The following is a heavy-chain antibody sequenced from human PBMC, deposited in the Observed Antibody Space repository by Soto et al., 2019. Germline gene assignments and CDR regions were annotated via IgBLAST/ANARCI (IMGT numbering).Heavy chain of an antibody. CDR1: GGSMSNTRYY. J-gene: IGHJ4*02. D-gene: IGHD3-22*01. Sequence: SDTLSITCAASGGSMSNTRYYGGWIRQPPGRGLEWIATIYYSGSTFYNPSLKSRVTISVDTSKNQFFLKLNSVTAADTAVYYCARQRRYYYDSSGYPDYWGQGTLVTVSS. CDR3: ARQRRYYYDSSGYPDY. CDR2: IYYSGST. V-gene: IGHV4-39*01.